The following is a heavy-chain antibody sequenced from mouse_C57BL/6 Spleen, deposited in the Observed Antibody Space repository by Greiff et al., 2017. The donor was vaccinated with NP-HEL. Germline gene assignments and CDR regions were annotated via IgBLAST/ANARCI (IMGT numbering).Heavy chain of an antibody. D-gene: IGHD1-1*01. CDR2: SRNKANDYTT. V-gene: IGHV7-1*01. CDR3: ARDAPYYYGSSPGYFDV. J-gene: IGHJ1*03. Sequence: EVHLVESGGGLVQSGRSLRLSCATSGFTFSDFYMEWVRQAPGKGLEWIAASRNKANDYTTEYSASVKGRFIVSRDTSQSILYLQMNALRAEDTAIYYCARDAPYYYGSSPGYFDVWGTGTTVTVSS. CDR1: GFTFSDFY.